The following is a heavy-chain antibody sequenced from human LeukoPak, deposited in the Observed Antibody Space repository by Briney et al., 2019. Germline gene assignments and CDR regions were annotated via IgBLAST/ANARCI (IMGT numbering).Heavy chain of an antibody. J-gene: IGHJ5*02. V-gene: IGHV3-21*01. D-gene: IGHD3-16*02. CDR3: ARDNSVGDIAWWFDP. Sequence: GGSLRLSCAASGFTFSAYGMHWVRQAPGKGLEWVSSISSTSDYLDHADSLKGRFTISRDNAKKSLYLQMSSLRVEDTAVYYCARDNSVGDIAWWFDPWGQGTLVTVSS. CDR2: ISSTSDYL. CDR1: GFTFSAYG.